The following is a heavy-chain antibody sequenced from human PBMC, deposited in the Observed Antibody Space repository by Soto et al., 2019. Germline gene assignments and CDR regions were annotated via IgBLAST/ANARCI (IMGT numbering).Heavy chain of an antibody. CDR2: IDSSSSAI. V-gene: IGHV3-48*01. CDR1: GFTFSTYS. J-gene: IGHJ4*02. Sequence: EVQLVESGGGLVQPGGSLRLSCAASGFTFSTYSMNWVRQAPGKGLEWVSYIDSSSSAIYYADSVKGRFTISRDNAKNSLYLQMNSRRAEDTAVYYCARGGRTGYTTGWYVGYWGQGTLVTVSS. CDR3: ARGGRTGYTTGWYVGY. D-gene: IGHD6-19*01.